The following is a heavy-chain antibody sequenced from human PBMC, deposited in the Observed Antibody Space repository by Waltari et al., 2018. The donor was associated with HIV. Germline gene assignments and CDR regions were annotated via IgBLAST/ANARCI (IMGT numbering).Heavy chain of an antibody. V-gene: IGHV1-8*02. CDR2: INPNSGNT. J-gene: IGHJ4*02. CDR3: SRGRGYSYGYSDL. Sequence: QVQLVQSGAEVRKPGASVKVSCKASGYTFTNSDINWVRTAPGQGLEWMGWINPNSGNTGYAQKFQGRVTMTRDTSRSTAYMELTSLTSEDTAVYHCSRGRGYSYGYSDLWGQGTLVTISS. CDR1: GYTFTNSD. D-gene: IGHD5-18*01.